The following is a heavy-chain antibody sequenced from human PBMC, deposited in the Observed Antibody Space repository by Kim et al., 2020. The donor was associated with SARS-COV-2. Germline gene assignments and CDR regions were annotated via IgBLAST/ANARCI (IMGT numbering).Heavy chain of an antibody. CDR3: ASGFWSEVSDI. J-gene: IGHJ3*02. V-gene: IGHV3-33*01. Sequence: GGSLRLSCAASGFTFSDYGMHWVRQAPGKGLEWVAVIWYDGTTKYYVDSVKGRFTISRDNSKNTLYLQMNSLRAEDTAVYYWASGFWSEVSDIWGQGTMVTVSS. CDR1: GFTFSDYG. D-gene: IGHD3-3*01. CDR2: IWYDGTTK.